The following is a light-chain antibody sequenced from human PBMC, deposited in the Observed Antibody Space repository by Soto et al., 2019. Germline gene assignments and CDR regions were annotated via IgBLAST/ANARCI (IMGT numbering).Light chain of an antibody. CDR3: HQYGSSPAT. CDR2: GAS. Sequence: EIVLTQSPGTLSLSPGERATLSCRASQSVSSSYLAWCQLKPGQAPRLLMYGASSRATGIPDRISGRGSGTDFTLTISRLEPEDFAVYYCHQYGSSPATFGQGTEVEIK. CDR1: QSVSSSY. J-gene: IGKJ1*01. V-gene: IGKV3-20*01.